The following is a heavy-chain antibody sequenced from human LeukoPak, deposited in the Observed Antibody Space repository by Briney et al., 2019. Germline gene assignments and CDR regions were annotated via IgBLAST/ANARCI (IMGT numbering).Heavy chain of an antibody. Sequence: GASVKVSCKASGYTFTSYGISWVRQAPGQGLEWMGWISAYNGNTNYAQKLQGRVTMTTDTSTSTAYMELRSLRSDDTAVYYCASVTTVVTRGAFDIWGQGTMVTVSS. D-gene: IGHD4-23*01. J-gene: IGHJ3*02. CDR3: ASVTTVVTRGAFDI. CDR1: GYTFTSYG. CDR2: ISAYNGNT. V-gene: IGHV1-18*01.